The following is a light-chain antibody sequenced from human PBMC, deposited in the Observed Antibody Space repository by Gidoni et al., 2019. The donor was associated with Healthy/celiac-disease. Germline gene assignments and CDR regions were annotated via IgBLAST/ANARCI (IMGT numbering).Light chain of an antibody. CDR2: AAS. V-gene: IGKV1-39*01. Sequence: TQSPSSLSASVGDRVTITCRASHSISSYLNWYQQKPGKAPKLLIYAASSLKSGVPSRFSGSGSGTDFTLTISSLQPEDFATYYCQQSYSTPCTFGQGTKVEIK. CDR3: QQSYSTPCT. J-gene: IGKJ2*02. CDR1: HSISSY.